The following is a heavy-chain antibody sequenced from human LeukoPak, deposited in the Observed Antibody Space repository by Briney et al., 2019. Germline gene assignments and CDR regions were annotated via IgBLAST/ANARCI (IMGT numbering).Heavy chain of an antibody. V-gene: IGHV3-7*01. CDR1: GFTFSDYW. D-gene: IGHD2-21*02. CDR2: IKEDGSEK. Sequence: PGGSLRLSCAASGFTFSDYWMTWVRQAPGKGLEWVANIKEDGSEKNYVDSVKGRFTISRDNAKNSLFLQVNSLRAEDTAMYYCARDGYLIEYGDCSAGDYWGQGTLVTVSS. J-gene: IGHJ4*02. CDR3: ARDGYLIEYGDCSAGDY.